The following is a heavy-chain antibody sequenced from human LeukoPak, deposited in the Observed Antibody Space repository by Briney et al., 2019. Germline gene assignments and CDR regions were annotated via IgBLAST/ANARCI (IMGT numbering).Heavy chain of an antibody. Sequence: GGSLRLSCAASGFSFNNYAMHWVRQAPGKGLDWVAVVSYDGSNKYYADSVKGRFTISRDNSKNTLYLQMNSLRAEDTAVYYCARDLVQQWPFYYYYYYMDVWGKGTTVTVSS. CDR1: GFSFNNYA. J-gene: IGHJ6*03. D-gene: IGHD6-19*01. CDR3: ARDLVQQWPFYYYYYYMDV. V-gene: IGHV3-30*04. CDR2: VSYDGSNK.